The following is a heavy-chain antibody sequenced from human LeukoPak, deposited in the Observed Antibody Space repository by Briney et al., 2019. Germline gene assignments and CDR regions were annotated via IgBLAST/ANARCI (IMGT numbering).Heavy chain of an antibody. J-gene: IGHJ5*02. Sequence: SETLSLTCTVSGGSISSSSYYWGWIRQPPGKDLEWIGYIYHSGSTYYNPSLKSRVTISVDRSKNQFSLKLSSVTAADTAVYYCARDGRSYNWFDPWGQGTLVTVSS. CDR3: ARDGRSYNWFDP. CDR2: IYHSGST. CDR1: GGSISSSSYY. V-gene: IGHV4-30-2*01.